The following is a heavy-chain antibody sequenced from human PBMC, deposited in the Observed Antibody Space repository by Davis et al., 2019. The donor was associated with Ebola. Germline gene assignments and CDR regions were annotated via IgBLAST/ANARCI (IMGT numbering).Heavy chain of an antibody. CDR1: GGSISSSSYY. D-gene: IGHD3-3*01. CDR2: IYYSGST. J-gene: IGHJ4*02. Sequence: PSETLSLTCTVSGGSISSSSYYWGWIRQPPGKGLEWIGSIYYSGSTYYNPSLKSRVTISVDTSKNQFSLKLSSVTAADTAVYYCARHFLRDDFWSGYSGWGQGTLVTVSS. V-gene: IGHV4-39*01. CDR3: ARHFLRDDFWSGYSG.